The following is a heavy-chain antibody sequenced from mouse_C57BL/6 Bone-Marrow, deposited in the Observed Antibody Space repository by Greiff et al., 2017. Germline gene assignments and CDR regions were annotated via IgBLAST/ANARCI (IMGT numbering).Heavy chain of an antibody. CDR3: ARDNAIPRAYFDV. Sequence: EVKLQESGPGLVKPSQSLSLTCSVTGYSITSGYYWNWIRQFPGNKLEWMGYISYDGSNNYNPSLKNRSTITRDTSKNQFFLKLNSVTTEDTATYYCARDNAIPRAYFDVWGTGTTVTVSS. V-gene: IGHV3-6*01. J-gene: IGHJ1*03. CDR1: GYSITSGYY. CDR2: ISYDGSN.